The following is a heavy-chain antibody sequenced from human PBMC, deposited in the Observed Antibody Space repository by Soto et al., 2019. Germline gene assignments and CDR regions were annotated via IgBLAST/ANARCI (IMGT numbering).Heavy chain of an antibody. Sequence: SETLSLTCTVTGDSISSRSYYWGWIRQPPGKGLEWIGSIYYSGSTYYNPSLKSRVTISVDTSKNQFSLKLSSVTAADTAVYYSASGIAVAGVIQYYYYYGMDVWGQGTTVTVSS. V-gene: IGHV4-39*01. CDR2: IYYSGST. J-gene: IGHJ6*02. CDR3: ASGIAVAGVIQYYYYYGMDV. D-gene: IGHD6-19*01. CDR1: GDSISSRSYY.